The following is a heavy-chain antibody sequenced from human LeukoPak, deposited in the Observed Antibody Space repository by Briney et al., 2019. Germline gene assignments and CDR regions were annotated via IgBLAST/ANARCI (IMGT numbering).Heavy chain of an antibody. CDR1: GGSFSGYY. J-gene: IGHJ3*02. CDR2: INHSGST. V-gene: IGHV4-34*01. CDR3: ARACWSGDCYSDAFDI. Sequence: PSETLSLTCAVYGGSFSGYYWSWIRQPPGKGLEWIGEINHSGSTNYNPSLKSRVTISVDTSKNQFSLKLSSVTAADTAVYYCARACWSGDCYSDAFDIWGQGTMVTVSS. D-gene: IGHD2-21*02.